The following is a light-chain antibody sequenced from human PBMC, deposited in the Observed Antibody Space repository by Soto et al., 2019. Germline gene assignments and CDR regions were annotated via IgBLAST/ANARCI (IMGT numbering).Light chain of an antibody. CDR1: HNDIGTYDY. CDR3: CSYTSDLTPYV. V-gene: IGLV2-14*03. J-gene: IGLJ1*01. CDR2: GVT. Sequence: QSVLTQPTSVSGSPGQAITMSCTGNHNDIGTYDYVSWYQQHPGRAPRLLIHGVTTRPSGISDRFSVSKSGLTASLTISGLQAEDEADYYCCSYTSDLTPYVFGTVTKVTVL.